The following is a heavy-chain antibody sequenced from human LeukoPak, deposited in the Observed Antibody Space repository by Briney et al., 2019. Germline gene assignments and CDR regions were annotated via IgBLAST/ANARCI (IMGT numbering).Heavy chain of an antibody. J-gene: IGHJ4*02. V-gene: IGHV1-2*02. Sequence: ASVKVSCKASGYTLTGYYMHWVRQAPGQGLEWMGWINPNSGGTNYAQKLQGRVTMTRDTSISTAYMELSRLRSDDTAVYYCARDYVGLYGVGWSGFDYRGQGTLVTVSS. CDR3: ARDYVGLYGVGWSGFDY. D-gene: IGHD6-19*01. CDR1: GYTLTGYY. CDR2: INPNSGGT.